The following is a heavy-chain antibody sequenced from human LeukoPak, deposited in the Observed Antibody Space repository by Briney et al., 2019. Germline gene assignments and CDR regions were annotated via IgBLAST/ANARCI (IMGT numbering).Heavy chain of an antibody. CDR2: VSSSRAYI. CDR3: ARVMTTVIKAFDY. J-gene: IGHJ4*02. V-gene: IGHV3-21*01. Sequence: GGSLRLSCAASGFTFSSYSMNWVRQAPGKGLEWVSSVSSSRAYIYYADSVKGRFTISRDNAKNSLYLQMNSLRAEDTAVYYCARVMTTVIKAFDYWGQGTLVTVSS. D-gene: IGHD4-17*01. CDR1: GFTFSSYS.